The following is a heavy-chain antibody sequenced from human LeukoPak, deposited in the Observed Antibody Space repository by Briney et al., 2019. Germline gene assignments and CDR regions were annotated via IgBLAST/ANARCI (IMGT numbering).Heavy chain of an antibody. CDR2: IYYSGST. Sequence: SETLSLTCTVSDGSINSFYWSWIRQPRGKGLEWIGYIYYSGSTNYNPSLKSRVTISVDTSKNQFSLKLNSVTAADTAVYYCARDRGSYSGSIAFDIWGQGTMVTVSS. D-gene: IGHD1-26*01. V-gene: IGHV4-59*01. CDR3: ARDRGSYSGSIAFDI. CDR1: DGSINSFY. J-gene: IGHJ3*02.